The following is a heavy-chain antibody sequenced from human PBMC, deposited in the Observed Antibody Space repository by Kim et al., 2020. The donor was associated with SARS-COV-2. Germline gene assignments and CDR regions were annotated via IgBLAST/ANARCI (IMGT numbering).Heavy chain of an antibody. CDR2: INSNSGGP. CDR3: SRSMTAVTTAYHYGMDV. D-gene: IGHD4-17*01. CDR1: GYTFTTYY. V-gene: IGHV1-2*02. J-gene: IGHJ6*04. Sequence: ASVKVSCKASGYTFTTYYLYWVRQAPGQGLEWIVWINSNSGGPNYSQKFLGGVTMTRDTSITTVYMELSSLTSDDTAVYYCSRSMTAVTTAYHYGMDVWGKGTPITVSS.